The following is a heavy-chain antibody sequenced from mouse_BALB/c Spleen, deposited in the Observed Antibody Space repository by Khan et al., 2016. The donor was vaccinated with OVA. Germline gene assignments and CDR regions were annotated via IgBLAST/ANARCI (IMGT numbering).Heavy chain of an antibody. Sequence: QVQLKESGAELARPGASVKMSCKASGYTFTSYTIHWIKERPGQGLEWIGYINPSNGYTNYNQKFKDKATLTTDKSSTTAYLQLSSLTSDDSAVYTGVRDGAYHRNDGGIAYWGQGTLVTVSA. V-gene: IGHV1-4*01. CDR3: VRDGAYHRNDGGIAY. J-gene: IGHJ3*01. CDR1: GYTFTSYT. CDR2: INPSNGYT. D-gene: IGHD2-14*01.